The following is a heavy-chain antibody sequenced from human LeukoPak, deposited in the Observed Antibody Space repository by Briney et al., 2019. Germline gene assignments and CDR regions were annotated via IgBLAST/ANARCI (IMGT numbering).Heavy chain of an antibody. CDR2: IYYSGST. CDR3: ARWVAVAGQNFDY. Sequence: SETLSLTCTVSGGSISSSSYYWGWIRQPPGKGLEWIGSIYYSGSTYYNPSLKSRVTISVDTSKNQFSLKLSSVTAADTAVYYCARWVAVAGQNFDYWGQRTLVTVSS. CDR1: GGSISSSSYY. V-gene: IGHV4-39*01. J-gene: IGHJ4*02. D-gene: IGHD6-19*01.